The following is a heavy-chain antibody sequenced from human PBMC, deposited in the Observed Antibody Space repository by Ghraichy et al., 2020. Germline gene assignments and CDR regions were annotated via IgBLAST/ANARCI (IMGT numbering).Heavy chain of an antibody. V-gene: IGHV3-15*01. J-gene: IGHJ4*02. Sequence: GGSLRLSCAASGFTFSNAWMSWVRQAPGKGLEWVGRIKSKTDGGTTDYAAPVKGRFTISRDDSKNTLYLQMNSLKTEDTAVYYCTTDIYCSSTSCHPLFGVDPNPPDYWGQGTLVTVSS. CDR2: IKSKTDGGTT. D-gene: IGHD2-2*01. CDR3: TTDIYCSSTSCHPLFGVDPNPPDY. CDR1: GFTFSNAW.